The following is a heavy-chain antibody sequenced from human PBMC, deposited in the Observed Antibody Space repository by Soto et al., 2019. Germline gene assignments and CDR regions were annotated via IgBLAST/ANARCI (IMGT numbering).Heavy chain of an antibody. D-gene: IGHD3-9*01. CDR1: GGSFSGYY. CDR2: INHSGST. CDR3: ARRKGVLRYLPGYFDY. V-gene: IGHV4-34*01. J-gene: IGHJ4*02. Sequence: QVQLQQWGAGLLKPSETLSLTCAVYGGSFSGYYWSWIRQPPGKGLEWIGEINHSGSTNYNPSLKSRLTISVDTSKNQFSLKLSSVTAADTAVYYCARRKGVLRYLPGYFDYWGQGTLVTVSS.